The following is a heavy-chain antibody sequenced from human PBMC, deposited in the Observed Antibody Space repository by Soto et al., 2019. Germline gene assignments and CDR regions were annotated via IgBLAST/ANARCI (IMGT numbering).Heavy chain of an antibody. CDR3: ARDHPVLRFLEWLLTVGWFDP. CDR1: GDRVSSNSAA. Sequence: SQTLSLTYAISGDRVSSNSAAWNWIRQSPSRGLEWLGRTYYRSKWYNDYAVSVKSRITINPDTSKNQFSLQLNSVTPEDTAVYYCARDHPVLRFLEWLLTVGWFDPWGQGTLVTVSS. CDR2: TYYRSKWYN. J-gene: IGHJ5*02. V-gene: IGHV6-1*01. D-gene: IGHD3-3*01.